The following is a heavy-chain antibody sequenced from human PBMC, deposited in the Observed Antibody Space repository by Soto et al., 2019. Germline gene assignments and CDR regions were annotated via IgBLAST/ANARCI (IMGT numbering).Heavy chain of an antibody. Sequence: GGSLRLSCAASGFTFSSYAMHWVRQAPGKGLEWVAVISYDGSNKYYADSVKGRFTISRDNSKNTLYLQMNSLRAEDTAVYYCARDNPSGTGDYWGQGTLVTVSS. D-gene: IGHD1-1*01. V-gene: IGHV3-30-3*01. CDR3: ARDNPSGTGDY. CDR1: GFTFSSYA. J-gene: IGHJ4*02. CDR2: ISYDGSNK.